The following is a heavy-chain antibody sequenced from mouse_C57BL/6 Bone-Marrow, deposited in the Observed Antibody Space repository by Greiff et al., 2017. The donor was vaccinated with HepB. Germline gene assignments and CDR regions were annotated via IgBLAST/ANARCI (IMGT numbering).Heavy chain of an antibody. V-gene: IGHV3-6*01. CDR3: ARESTGAY. J-gene: IGHJ3*01. D-gene: IGHD5-1*01. CDR2: ISYDGSN. CDR1: GYSITSGYY. Sequence: EVKLMESGPGLVKPSQSLSLTCSVTGYSITSGYYWNWIRQFPGNKLEWMGYISYDGSNNYNPSLKNRISITRDTSKNQFFLKLNSVTTEDTATYYCARESTGAYWGQGTLVTVSA.